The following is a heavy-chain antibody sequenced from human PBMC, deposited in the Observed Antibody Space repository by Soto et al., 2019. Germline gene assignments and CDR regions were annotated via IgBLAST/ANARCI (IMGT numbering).Heavy chain of an antibody. V-gene: IGHV3-53*01. Sequence: EVQLVESGGGWIQPGGSLRLSCAASGFNFIRKYMIWVRQAPGKGLEWVSILYSGGTTYYADSVKGRFTISRDTSETTIYLRMNSLRAEDTAFYYCARGLYDAGSFYFDFWGQGTLVTVSS. D-gene: IGHD3-10*01. CDR1: GFNFIRKY. CDR3: ARGLYDAGSFYFDF. J-gene: IGHJ4*02. CDR2: LYSGGTT.